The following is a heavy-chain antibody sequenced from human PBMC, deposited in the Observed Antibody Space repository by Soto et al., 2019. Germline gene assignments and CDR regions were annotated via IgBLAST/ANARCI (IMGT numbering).Heavy chain of an antibody. CDR2: IYHTGNN. CDR1: GGSIRSGCDS. Sequence: PSETLSLACTASGGSIRSGCDSWGWIRQPPGQGLDWIGYIYHTGNNYYNPSLKSRVTISLARSKNQFSLQLTSVTAADTAVYYCAGSQYYDFWSAYYGWYHWYFDFWGRGTLVTVSS. CDR3: AGSQYYDFWSAYYGWYHWYFDF. J-gene: IGHJ2*01. D-gene: IGHD3-3*01. V-gene: IGHV4-30-2*01.